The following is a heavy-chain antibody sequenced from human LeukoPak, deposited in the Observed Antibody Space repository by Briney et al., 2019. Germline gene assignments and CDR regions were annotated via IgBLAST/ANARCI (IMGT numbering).Heavy chain of an antibody. J-gene: IGHJ4*02. V-gene: IGHV4-38-2*02. D-gene: IGHD2-2*01. CDR1: GYSISSGYY. CDR2: MHHSGKA. CDR3: AREWYCSSTSCHYYFEY. Sequence: PSETLSLTCAVSGYSISSGYYWGWIRRPPGKGLEWIGSMHHSGKAYYNPSLRSRVTISLDTSKNQLSVNLISVTAADTAVYYCAREWYCSSTSCHYYFEYWGQGTLVTVSS.